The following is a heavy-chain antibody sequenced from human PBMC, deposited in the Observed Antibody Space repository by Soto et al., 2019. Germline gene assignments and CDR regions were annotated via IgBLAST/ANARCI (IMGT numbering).Heavy chain of an antibody. J-gene: IGHJ5*02. CDR1: GASIDNHY. D-gene: IGHD4-17*01. CDR3: ARHIARDYGGGRNWFDP. V-gene: IGHV4-59*11. Sequence: QVQLQESGPGLVQSSETLFLTCTVSGASIDNHYWTWIRQSPGKGLEWIGYLYYSGNTIYNPSLASRVTISVDMSKDQFSLRLTSVTPSDTAIYYCARHIARDYGGGRNWFDPWGQGTMVTVSS. CDR2: LYYSGNT.